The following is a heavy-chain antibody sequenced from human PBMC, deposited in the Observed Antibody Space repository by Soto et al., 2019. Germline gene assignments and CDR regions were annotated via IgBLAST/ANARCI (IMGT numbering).Heavy chain of an antibody. CDR3: ARTQGSGVSDY. J-gene: IGHJ4*02. V-gene: IGHV4-59*01. CDR1: GDSITHNY. D-gene: IGHD3-3*01. CDR2: ISHSARI. Sequence: SETLSLTCSVSGDSITHNYWSWIRQPPGKGLEWIAYISHSARINYNPSLKSRVSISLDTSKNQFSLRVNSLTPADTAVYYCARTQGSGVSDYWGQGTLVTV.